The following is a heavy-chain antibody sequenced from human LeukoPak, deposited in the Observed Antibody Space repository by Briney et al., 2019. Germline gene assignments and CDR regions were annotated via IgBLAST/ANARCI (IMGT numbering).Heavy chain of an antibody. CDR3: ARAPD. CDR2: IHNDGPT. V-gene: IGHV3-53*01. J-gene: IGHJ4*02. CDR1: GFSVNVNF. Sequence: GGSLRLSCAVSGFSVNVNFMGWVRQAPGKGLEWVSLIHNDGPTYYADSVKGRFTISRDNSNNTLYLQMNSLRAEDTAVYYCARAPDWGQGTLVTVSS.